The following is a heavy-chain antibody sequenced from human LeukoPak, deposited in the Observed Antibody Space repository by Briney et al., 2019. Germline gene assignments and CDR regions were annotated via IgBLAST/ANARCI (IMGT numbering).Heavy chain of an antibody. V-gene: IGHV4-34*01. D-gene: IGHD2-21*02. J-gene: IGHJ4*02. Sequence: SETLSLTCAVYGGSFSGYYRSWIRQPPGKGLEWIGEINHSGSTYYSPSLKSRVTISVDRSKNQFSLKLSSVTAADTAVYYCASVVVVTASIDYWGQGTLVTVSS. CDR2: INHSGST. CDR3: ASVVVVTASIDY. CDR1: GGSFSGYY.